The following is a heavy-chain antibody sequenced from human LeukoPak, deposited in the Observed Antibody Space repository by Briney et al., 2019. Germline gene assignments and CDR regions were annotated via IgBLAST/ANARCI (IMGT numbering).Heavy chain of an antibody. CDR1: GFTFSRYS. CDR3: ANHFACGATTCPSFDH. V-gene: IGHV3-21*01. J-gene: IGHJ4*02. D-gene: IGHD2-21*01. Sequence: KSGGSLRLSCEASGFTFSRYSMNWVRQAPGQGLEWVASISHSGYDIYYADSVKGRFTISRDNAKNSLSLQMNNLRAEDTGVYYCANHFACGATTCPSFDHWGQGTLVTVSS. CDR2: ISHSGYDI.